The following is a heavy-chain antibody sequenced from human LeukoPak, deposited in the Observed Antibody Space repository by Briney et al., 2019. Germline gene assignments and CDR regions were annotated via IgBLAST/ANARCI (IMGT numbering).Heavy chain of an antibody. V-gene: IGHV4-4*02. J-gene: IGHJ4*02. CDR2: IYHSGST. CDR3: ARGRIAAAVLFDY. D-gene: IGHD6-13*01. Sequence: SETLSLTCAVSGGSISSSNWWSWVRQPPGKGLEWIGEIYHSGSTNYNPSLKSRVTISVDTSKNQFSLKLSSVTAADTAVYYCARGRIAAAVLFDYWGQGTLVTVSS. CDR1: GGSISSSNW.